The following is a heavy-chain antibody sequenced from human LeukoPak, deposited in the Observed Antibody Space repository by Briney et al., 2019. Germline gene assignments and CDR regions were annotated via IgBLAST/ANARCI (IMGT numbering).Heavy chain of an antibody. Sequence: SPTLSLTCTLSGGSISSGGYYWSWIRQHPGKGLAWIGYIYYIENTLYNPSLKSRVTISVDTSKNQFSLKLTSVTAADTAVYYCARVYGSGTCVDVWGKGTTVTVSS. CDR1: GGSISSGGYY. D-gene: IGHD3-10*01. V-gene: IGHV4-31*03. CDR3: ARVYGSGTCVDV. J-gene: IGHJ6*04. CDR2: IYYIENT.